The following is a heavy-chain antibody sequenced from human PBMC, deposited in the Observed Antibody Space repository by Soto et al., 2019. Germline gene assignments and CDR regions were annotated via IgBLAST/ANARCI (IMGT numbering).Heavy chain of an antibody. D-gene: IGHD2-21*02. J-gene: IGHJ3*02. CDR2: INHSGST. V-gene: IGHV4-34*01. CDR1: GGSFSGYY. CDR3: ARGPPISLAYCGGDCYSTHAFDI. Sequence: SETLSLTCAVYGGSFSGYYWSWIRQPPGKGLELIGEINHSGSTNYNPSLKSRVTISVDTSKNQFSLKLSSVTAADTAVYYCARGPPISLAYCGGDCYSTHAFDIWGQGTMVTVSS.